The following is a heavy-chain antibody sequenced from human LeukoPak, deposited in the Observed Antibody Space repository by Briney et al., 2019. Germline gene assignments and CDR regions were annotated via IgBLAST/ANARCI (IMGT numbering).Heavy chain of an antibody. CDR2: INWNGGST. Sequence: GGSLRLSCAASGFTVSSNYMSWVRQAPGKGLEWVSGINWNGGSTGYADSVKGRFTISRDNSKNTLYLQMNSLRAEDTAVYYCAKGRLVWFGELYFVYWGQGTLVTVSS. D-gene: IGHD3-10*01. CDR1: GFTVSSNY. V-gene: IGHV3-53*05. J-gene: IGHJ4*02. CDR3: AKGRLVWFGELYFVY.